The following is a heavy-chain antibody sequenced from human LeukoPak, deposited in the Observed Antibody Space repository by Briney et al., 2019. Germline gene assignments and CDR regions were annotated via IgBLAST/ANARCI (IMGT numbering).Heavy chain of an antibody. CDR2: INHSGST. CDR3: ARTGVRGVIFDD. CDR1: GYSINSGYF. J-gene: IGHJ4*02. V-gene: IGHV4-38-2*01. D-gene: IGHD3-10*01. Sequence: SETPSLTCSVSGYSINSGYFWVWVRQPPGKGLEWIGEINHSGSTNYNPSLKSRVTISVDTSKNQFSLKLSSVTAADTAVYYCARTGVRGVIFDDWGQGTLVTVSS.